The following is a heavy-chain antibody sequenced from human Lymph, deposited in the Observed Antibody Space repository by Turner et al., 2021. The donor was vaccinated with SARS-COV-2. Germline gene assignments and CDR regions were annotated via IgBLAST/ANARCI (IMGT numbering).Heavy chain of an antibody. CDR1: GFTVSSNY. Sequence: EVQLVESGGGLIQPGGSLRLSCAASGFTVSSNYMTWVRQAPGKGLEWVSLIDSGGSTYYADSVKGRFTISRDNSKNTLYLQMTSLRADDTAVYYCARVLPYGDYFDYWGQGTLVTVSS. V-gene: IGHV3-53*01. CDR3: ARVLPYGDYFDY. J-gene: IGHJ4*02. D-gene: IGHD4-17*01. CDR2: IDSGGST.